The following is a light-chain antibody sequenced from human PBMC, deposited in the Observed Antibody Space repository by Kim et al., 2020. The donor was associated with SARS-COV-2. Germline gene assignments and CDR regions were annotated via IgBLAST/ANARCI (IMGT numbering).Light chain of an antibody. CDR1: QSVRSN. Sequence: GSAGEIATLSGRASQSVRSNVAWYHQKPDQPPRLLIYGASTRATDIPARFSGSGSGTEFTLTINSLQSEDIAVYYCQQYYDGPRTFGQGTKVDIK. J-gene: IGKJ1*01. CDR2: GAS. CDR3: QQYYDGPRT. V-gene: IGKV3-15*01.